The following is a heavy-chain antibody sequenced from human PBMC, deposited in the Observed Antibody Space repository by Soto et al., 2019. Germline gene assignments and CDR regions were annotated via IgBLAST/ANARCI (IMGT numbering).Heavy chain of an antibody. Sequence: ESGGGLVKPGGSLRLSCAASGFTFSSYSMNWVRQAPGKGLEWVSSISSSSSYIYYADSVKGRFTISRDNAKNSLYLQMNSLRAEDTAVYYCARDSGYSSSWYLGNWFDPWGQGTLVTVSS. D-gene: IGHD6-13*01. J-gene: IGHJ5*02. CDR2: ISSSSSYI. V-gene: IGHV3-21*01. CDR3: ARDSGYSSSWYLGNWFDP. CDR1: GFTFSSYS.